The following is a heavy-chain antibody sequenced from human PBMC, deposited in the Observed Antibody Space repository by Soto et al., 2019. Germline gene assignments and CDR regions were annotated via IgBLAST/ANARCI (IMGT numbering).Heavy chain of an antibody. CDR3: AKDIGYGDKRGYMDV. V-gene: IGHV3-9*01. CDR2: ISWNSGSI. D-gene: IGHD4-17*01. CDR1: GFTFDDYA. J-gene: IGHJ6*03. Sequence: GGSLRLSCAASGFTFDDYAMHWVRQAPGKGLEWVSGISWNSGSIGYADSVKGRFTISRDNAKNSLYLQMNSLRAEDTALYYCAKDIGYGDKRGYMDVWGKGTTVTVSS.